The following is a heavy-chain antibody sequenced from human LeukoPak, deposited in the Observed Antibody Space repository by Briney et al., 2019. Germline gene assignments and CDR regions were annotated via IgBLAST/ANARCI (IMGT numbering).Heavy chain of an antibody. CDR1: GYTFTGYY. V-gene: IGHV1-2*02. D-gene: IGHD3-10*01. CDR3: ARDPAANTMVRGVITYWFDP. Sequence: GASVKVSCKVSGYTFTGYYMHWVRQAPGQGLEWMGWINPNSGGTNYAQKFQGRVTMTRDTSISTAYMELSRLRSDDTAVYYCARDPAANTMVRGVITYWFDPWGQGTLVTVSS. CDR2: INPNSGGT. J-gene: IGHJ5*02.